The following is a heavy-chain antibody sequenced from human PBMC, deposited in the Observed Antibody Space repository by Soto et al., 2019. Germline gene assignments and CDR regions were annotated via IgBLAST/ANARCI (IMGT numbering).Heavy chain of an antibody. D-gene: IGHD6-19*01. J-gene: IGHJ4*02. V-gene: IGHV3-21*01. CDR2: ISSSSSYI. CDR3: ARRGIAVAGFDY. CDR1: GFTFSSYS. Sequence: EVQLVESGGGLVQPGGSLRLSCAASGFTFSSYSMNWVRQAPGKGLEWVSSISSSSSYIYYADSVKGRFTISRDNAKNSLYLQMNSLRAEDTAVYYCARRGIAVAGFDYWGQGTLVTVSS.